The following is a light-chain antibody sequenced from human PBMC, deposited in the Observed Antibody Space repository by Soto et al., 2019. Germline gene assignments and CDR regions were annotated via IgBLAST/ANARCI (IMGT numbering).Light chain of an antibody. V-gene: IGKV3-15*01. CDR2: GAS. CDR3: KQYNNLPPWT. J-gene: IGKJ1*01. CDR1: QSVSSN. Sequence: EIVMTQSPATLSVSPGERATLSCRASQSVSSNLAWYQQKPGQAPMLLIYGASTRATGIPARFSGSGSGTEFTLTISSLQSEDFAVYYCKQYNNLPPWTFGQGTKVEIK.